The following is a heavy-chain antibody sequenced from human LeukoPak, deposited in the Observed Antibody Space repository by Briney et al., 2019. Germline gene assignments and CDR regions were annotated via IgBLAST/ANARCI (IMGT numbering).Heavy chain of an antibody. Sequence: PGGSLRLSCAASGFTFSSYAMGWVRQAPGTGLEWVSAISGSGGSTYYADSVKGRFTISRDNSKNTLYLQMNSLRAEDTAVYYCAKDVGEVITAVFDYWGQGTLVTVSS. D-gene: IGHD3-22*01. CDR2: ISGSGGST. CDR1: GFTFSSYA. J-gene: IGHJ4*02. V-gene: IGHV3-23*01. CDR3: AKDVGEVITAVFDY.